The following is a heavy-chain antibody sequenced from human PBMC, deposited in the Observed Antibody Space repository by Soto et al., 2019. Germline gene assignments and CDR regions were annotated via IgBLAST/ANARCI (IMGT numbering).Heavy chain of an antibody. CDR3: ARAWGYSYGFDP. CDR2: ISAYNGNT. CDR1: RYTFTSSG. V-gene: IGHV1-18*01. J-gene: IGHJ5*02. D-gene: IGHD5-18*01. Sequence: SVTVSCTASRYTFTSSGISWVRQAPGQGLEWMGWISAYNGNTNYAQKLQGRVTMTTDTSTSTAYMELRSLRSDDTAVYYCARAWGYSYGFDPWGQGTLVTVSS.